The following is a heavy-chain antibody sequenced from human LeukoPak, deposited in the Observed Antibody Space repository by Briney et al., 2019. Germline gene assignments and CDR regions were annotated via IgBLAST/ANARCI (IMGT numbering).Heavy chain of an antibody. D-gene: IGHD4-17*01. Sequence: GGSLRLSCAASGFTFSSYAMHWVRQAPGKGLEWVAIISYDGSNKYYADSVKGRFTISRDNSKNTLYLQMNSLRAEGTTVYYCARGGRTTVTPVDYWGQGTLATVSS. J-gene: IGHJ4*02. CDR3: ARGGRTTVTPVDY. CDR1: GFTFSSYA. CDR2: ISYDGSNK. V-gene: IGHV3-30-3*01.